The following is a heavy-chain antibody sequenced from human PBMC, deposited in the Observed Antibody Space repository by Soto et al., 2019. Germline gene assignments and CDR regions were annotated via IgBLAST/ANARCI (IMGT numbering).Heavy chain of an antibody. D-gene: IGHD1-26*01. CDR1: CGSVSSFH. V-gene: IGHV4-59*02. J-gene: IGHJ4*02. CDR2: VFYTGNT. Sequence: SETLSLTCTVSCGSVSSFHWSWIRQSPGKGLEWIGYVFYTGNTKYNPALKRRVTISVDTSKKQFSLKLSSVSAADTGLYYCARSYSGTLYGYDIWGQGILVTVSS. CDR3: ARSYSGTLYGYDI.